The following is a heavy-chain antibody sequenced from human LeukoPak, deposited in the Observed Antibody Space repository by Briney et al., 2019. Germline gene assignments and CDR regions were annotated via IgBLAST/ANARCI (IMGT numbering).Heavy chain of an antibody. Sequence: PSETLSLTCTVSGGSISSYYWSWIRQPPGKGLEWIGCIYYSGSTNYNPSLKSRVTISVDTSKNQFSLKLSSVTAADTAVYYCARQTPIFGVVIPRYYYGMDVWGQGTTVTVSS. CDR3: ARQTPIFGVVIPRYYYGMDV. CDR2: IYYSGST. V-gene: IGHV4-59*08. D-gene: IGHD3-3*01. J-gene: IGHJ6*02. CDR1: GGSISSYY.